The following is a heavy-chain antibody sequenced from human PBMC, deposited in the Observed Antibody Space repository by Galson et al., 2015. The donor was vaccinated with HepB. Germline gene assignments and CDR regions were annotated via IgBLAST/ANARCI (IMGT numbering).Heavy chain of an antibody. CDR2: IWYDGSNK. Sequence: SLRLSCAASGFTFSSYGMHWVRQAPGKGLEWVAVIWYDGSNKYYADSVKGRFTISRDNSKNTLYLQMNSLRAEDTAVYYCARASWELEAFDIWGQGTMVTVSS. CDR3: ARASWELEAFDI. V-gene: IGHV3-33*01. D-gene: IGHD1-26*01. J-gene: IGHJ3*02. CDR1: GFTFSSYG.